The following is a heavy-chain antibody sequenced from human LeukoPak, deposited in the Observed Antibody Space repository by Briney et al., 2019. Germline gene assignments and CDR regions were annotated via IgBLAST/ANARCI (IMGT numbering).Heavy chain of an antibody. D-gene: IGHD3-10*01. CDR1: GFTFSSYG. V-gene: IGHV3-33*01. CDR3: ARGSYGSGSFIDY. Sequence: GGSLRLSCAASGFTFSSYGMHWVRQAPGKGLEWVAVIWYDGSNKYYADSVKGRFTISRDNSKNTLYLQMNSLRAEDTAVYYCARGSYGSGSFIDYWGQGTLVTVSS. J-gene: IGHJ4*02. CDR2: IWYDGSNK.